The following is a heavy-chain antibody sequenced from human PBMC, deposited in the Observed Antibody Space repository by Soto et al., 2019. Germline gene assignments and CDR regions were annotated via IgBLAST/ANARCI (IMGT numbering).Heavy chain of an antibody. CDR2: ISYDGSNK. CDR3: AKDQEVGATTSLADY. J-gene: IGHJ4*02. CDR1: GFTFSSYG. D-gene: IGHD1-26*01. V-gene: IGHV3-30*18. Sequence: QVQLVESGGGVAQPGRSLRLSCAASGFTFSSYGMHWVRQAPGKGLEWVAVISYDGSNKYYADSVKGRFTISRDNSKNTLYLQMNSLRAEDTAVYYCAKDQEVGATTSLADYWGQGTLVTVSS.